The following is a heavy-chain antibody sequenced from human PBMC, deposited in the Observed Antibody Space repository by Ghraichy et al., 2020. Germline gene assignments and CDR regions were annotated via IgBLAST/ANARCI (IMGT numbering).Heavy chain of an antibody. CDR3: TRGDYYDPQGHYGMDV. J-gene: IGHJ6*02. CDR1: GGTFSSYA. V-gene: IGHV1-69*13. D-gene: IGHD3-22*01. CDR2: IIPIFGTA. Sequence: SVKVSCKASGGTFSSYAISWVRQAPGQGLEWMGGIIPIFGTANYAQKFQGRVTITADESTSTAYMELSSLRSEDTAVYYCTRGDYYDPQGHYGMDVWGQGTMVTVSS.